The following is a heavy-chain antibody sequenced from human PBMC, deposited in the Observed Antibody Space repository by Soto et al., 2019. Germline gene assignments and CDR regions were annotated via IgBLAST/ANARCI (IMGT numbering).Heavy chain of an antibody. V-gene: IGHV4-59*01. CDR1: GGSISSYY. J-gene: IGHJ6*02. CDR3: ARDAANYYDSSGYRYYYYYGMDV. CDR2: IYYSGSS. Sequence: SETLSLTCTVSGGSISSYYWSWIRQPPGKGLEWIGYIYYSGSSNYNPSLKSRVTISVDTSKHQFSLKLSSVTAADTAVYYCARDAANYYDSSGYRYYYYYGMDVWGQGTTVTV. D-gene: IGHD3-22*01.